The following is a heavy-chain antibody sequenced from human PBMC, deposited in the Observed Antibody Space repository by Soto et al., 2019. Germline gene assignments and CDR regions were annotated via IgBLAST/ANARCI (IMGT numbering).Heavy chain of an antibody. Sequence: PSETLSLTCAVSGFSISSGNYWGWIRKHPGKGLEWIGSIYHGGNTYYNPSLKSRVTISVDWSKNQFSLKLSSVTAADTAVYYCARKVWFGSPYAFDIWGQGTMVTVSS. V-gene: IGHV4-38-2*01. CDR1: GFSISSGNY. CDR2: IYHGGNT. D-gene: IGHD3-10*01. J-gene: IGHJ3*02. CDR3: ARKVWFGSPYAFDI.